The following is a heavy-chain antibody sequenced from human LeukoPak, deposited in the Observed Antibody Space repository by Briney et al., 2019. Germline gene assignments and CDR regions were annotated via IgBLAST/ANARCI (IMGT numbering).Heavy chain of an antibody. CDR1: GGSISSYY. CDR2: IYYSGST. CDR3: ARLGYCSGGSCPYYCYYMDV. V-gene: IGHV4-59*08. J-gene: IGHJ6*03. D-gene: IGHD2-15*01. Sequence: SETLSLTCTVSGGSISSYYWSWIRQPPGKGLEWIGYIYYSGSTNYNPSLKSRVTISVDTSKNQFSLKLSSVTAADTAVYYCARLGYCSGGSCPYYCYYMDVWGKGTTVTVSS.